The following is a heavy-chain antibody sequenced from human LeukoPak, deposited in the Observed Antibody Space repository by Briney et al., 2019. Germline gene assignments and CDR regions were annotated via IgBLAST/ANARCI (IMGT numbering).Heavy chain of an antibody. J-gene: IGHJ4*02. CDR1: GFTFSSYA. CDR2: ISGSGGST. V-gene: IGHV3-23*01. Sequence: PGGSLRLSCAASGFTFSSYAMSWVRQAPGKGLEWVSAISGSGGSTYYADSVKGRFTISRDNFKNTLYLQMSSLRAEDTAVYYCARMTMVRGAQYYFDYWGQGTLVTVSS. D-gene: IGHD3-10*01. CDR3: ARMTMVRGAQYYFDY.